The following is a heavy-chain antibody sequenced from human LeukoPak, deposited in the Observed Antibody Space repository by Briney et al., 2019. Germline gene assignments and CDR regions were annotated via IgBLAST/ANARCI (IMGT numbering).Heavy chain of an antibody. Sequence: PSETLYLTCTVSGASINNYYWGLVRQPAGKGLEWIAHIYPTGSTTFNPSLKSRVTMSADTSKNQFSLNMNSMTAADTAVYYCARHRRYCPTNGCLNDAFDIWGQGILVTVSP. CDR3: ARHRRYCPTNGCLNDAFDI. J-gene: IGHJ3*02. V-gene: IGHV4-4*07. CDR1: GASINNYY. D-gene: IGHD2-8*01. CDR2: IYPTGST.